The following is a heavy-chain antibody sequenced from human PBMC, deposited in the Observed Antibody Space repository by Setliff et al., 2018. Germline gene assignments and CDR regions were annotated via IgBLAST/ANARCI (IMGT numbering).Heavy chain of an antibody. Sequence: KTSETLSLTCRVSGGSISSGNYYWGLIRQPPGKGLEWVATIYYSGSTYSNPSLKSRLIISVDAPDNQFSVKLSSVTAADTAVYYCARHKSNGSGSYPSLYMDVWGKGIMVTV. D-gene: IGHD3-10*01. J-gene: IGHJ6*03. CDR3: ARHKSNGSGSYPSLYMDV. CDR1: GGSISSGNYY. V-gene: IGHV4-39*01. CDR2: IYYSGST.